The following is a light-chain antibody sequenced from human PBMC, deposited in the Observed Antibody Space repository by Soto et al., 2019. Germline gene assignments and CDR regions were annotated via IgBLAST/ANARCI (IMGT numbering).Light chain of an antibody. CDR3: QVWDGSSDHPGV. Sequence: SYELTQPPSVSVASGQTARITCGGNNIGSKSVHWYQQKPGQAPVLVVFDNRDRPSGIPERLSGSNSGNTATLTISRVEAGDEADYFCQVWDGSSDHPGVFGGGTKLTVL. CDR1: NIGSKS. J-gene: IGLJ2*01. CDR2: DNR. V-gene: IGLV3-21*02.